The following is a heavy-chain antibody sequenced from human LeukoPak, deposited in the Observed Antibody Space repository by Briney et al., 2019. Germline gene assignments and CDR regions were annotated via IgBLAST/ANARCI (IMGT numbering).Heavy chain of an antibody. CDR3: ARARGGSSGVWFDP. D-gene: IGHD6-6*01. Sequence: SETLSLTCTVSGGSISSYYWSWIRQPPGKGLEWIGEINHSGSTNYNPSLKSRVTISVDTSKNQFSLKLSSVTAADTAVYYCARARGGSSGVWFDPWGQGTLVTVSS. V-gene: IGHV4-34*01. J-gene: IGHJ5*02. CDR1: GGSISSYY. CDR2: INHSGST.